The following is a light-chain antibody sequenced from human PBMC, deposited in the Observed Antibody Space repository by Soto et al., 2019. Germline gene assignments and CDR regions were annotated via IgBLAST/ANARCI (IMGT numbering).Light chain of an antibody. J-gene: IGKJ5*01. CDR2: AAS. CDR3: QQLGNYPLT. V-gene: IGKV1-9*01. CDR1: QGISSY. Sequence: LLTQFPSSLSASVGDRVTITCRASQGISSYLAWYQQEPGKAPKLLIYAASTLQTGVPSRFSGSGSGTDFTLTISSLQPDDFATYYCQQLGNYPLTFGQGTRLEIK.